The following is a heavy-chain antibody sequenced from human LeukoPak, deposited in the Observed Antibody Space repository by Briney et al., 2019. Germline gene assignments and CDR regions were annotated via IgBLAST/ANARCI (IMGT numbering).Heavy chain of an antibody. J-gene: IGHJ5*02. CDR1: GGSISSSSYY. V-gene: IGHV4-39*07. CDR2: INHSGST. D-gene: IGHD1-26*01. Sequence: PSETLSLTCTVSGGSISSSSYYWGWIRQPPGKGLEWIGEINHSGSTNYNPSLKSRVTISVDTSKNQFSLKLSSVTAADTAVYYCAGLYSGSYFPWGQGTLVTVSS. CDR3: AGLYSGSYFP.